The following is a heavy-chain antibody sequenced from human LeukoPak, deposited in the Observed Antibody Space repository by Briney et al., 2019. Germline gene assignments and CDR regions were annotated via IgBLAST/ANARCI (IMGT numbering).Heavy chain of an antibody. Sequence: GSLRLSCAAPGFTVSSNYMSWVRQAPGKGLEWVSVIYSGGSTYYADSVKGRFTISRDNSKSTLYLQMNSLRAEDTAVYYCARDSGNYYFDYWGQGTLVTVSS. CDR2: IYSGGST. J-gene: IGHJ4*02. CDR1: GFTVSSNY. CDR3: ARDSGNYYFDY. V-gene: IGHV3-66*02. D-gene: IGHD4-23*01.